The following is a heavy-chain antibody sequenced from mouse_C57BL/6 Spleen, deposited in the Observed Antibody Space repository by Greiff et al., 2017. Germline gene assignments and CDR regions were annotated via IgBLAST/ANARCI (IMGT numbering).Heavy chain of an antibody. J-gene: IGHJ4*01. V-gene: IGHV1-69*01. CDR2: IDPSDSYT. Sequence: VQLQQPGAELVMPGASVKLSCKASGYTFTSYWMHWVKQRPGQGLEWIGEIDPSDSYTNYNQKFKGKSTLTVDKSSSTAYMQLSSLTSEDSAVXYCARRGIYYGNPYAMDYWGQGTSVTVSS. CDR3: ARRGIYYGNPYAMDY. CDR1: GYTFTSYW. D-gene: IGHD2-1*01.